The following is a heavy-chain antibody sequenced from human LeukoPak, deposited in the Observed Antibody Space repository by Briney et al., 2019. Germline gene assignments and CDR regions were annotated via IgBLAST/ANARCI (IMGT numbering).Heavy chain of an antibody. J-gene: IGHJ4*02. CDR3: ARDGDYNSSGYYGDYFDY. D-gene: IGHD3-22*01. CDR1: GGTFSSYA. CDR2: IIPIFGTA. Sequence: ASVKVSCKASGGTFSSYAISWVRQAPGQGLEWMGRIIPIFGTANYAQKFQGRVTITTDESTSTAYMELSGLRSEDTAVYYCARDGDYNSSGYYGDYFDYWGQGTLVTVSS. V-gene: IGHV1-69*05.